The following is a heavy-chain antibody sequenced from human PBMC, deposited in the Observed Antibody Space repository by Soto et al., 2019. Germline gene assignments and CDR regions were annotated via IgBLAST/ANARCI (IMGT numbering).Heavy chain of an antibody. CDR3: ARDAFEIYYKFGLDV. D-gene: IGHD3-10*01. V-gene: IGHV3-23*01. Sequence: HPGGSLRLSCAASGFTFSSYAMSWVRQAPGKGLEWVSAISGSGGSTYYADSVKGRFTISRDNAKNSLYLQMHSLRADDTAVYYCARDAFEIYYKFGLDVWGQGTPVTVSS. CDR2: ISGSGGST. J-gene: IGHJ6*02. CDR1: GFTFSSYA.